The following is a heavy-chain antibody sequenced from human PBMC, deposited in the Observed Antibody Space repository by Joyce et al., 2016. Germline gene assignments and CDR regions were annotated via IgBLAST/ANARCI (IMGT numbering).Heavy chain of an antibody. D-gene: IGHD1-14*01. Sequence: QVQLQESGPGLVKPSQTLSLTCTVSGGSINNDDYYWSWIRQHPDKGLECVGYIYYSGTTFYLPSLKRRVTISLGRSKNQFSLKLNSVTAADAAVYYCARGSGNTEFDLWGQGTLVTVSS. V-gene: IGHV4-31*03. CDR1: GGSINNDDYY. J-gene: IGHJ4*02. CDR3: ARGSGNTEFDL. CDR2: IYYSGTT.